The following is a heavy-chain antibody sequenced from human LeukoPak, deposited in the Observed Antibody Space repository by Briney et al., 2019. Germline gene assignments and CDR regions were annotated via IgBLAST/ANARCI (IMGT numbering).Heavy chain of an antibody. J-gene: IGHJ4*02. D-gene: IGHD3-10*01. Sequence: GGSLRLSCAASGFTFSSYAMSWVRQAPGKGLEWVSSITINGATTYYADSVKGRLTISRDNSKTTLYLQMNSLRAEDTAVYYCATYGSGSYYRKAFDYWGQGTLVTVSS. CDR3: ATYGSGSYYRKAFDY. CDR1: GFTFSSYA. V-gene: IGHV3-23*01. CDR2: ITINGATT.